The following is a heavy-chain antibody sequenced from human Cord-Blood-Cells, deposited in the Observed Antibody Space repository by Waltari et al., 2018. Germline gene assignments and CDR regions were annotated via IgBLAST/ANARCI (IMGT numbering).Heavy chain of an antibody. V-gene: IGHV3-7*01. J-gene: IGHJ4*02. D-gene: IGHD1-26*01. CDR2: IKQDGSEK. Sequence: EVQLVESGGGLVQPGGSLRLSCAASGFTFSSYWISWVRQAPGKGLEWVANIKQDGSEKYYVDSVKGRFTISRDNAKNSLYLQMNSLRAEDTAVYYCASNSGSYPGLVDYWGQGTLVTVSS. CDR1: GFTFSSYW. CDR3: ASNSGSYPGLVDY.